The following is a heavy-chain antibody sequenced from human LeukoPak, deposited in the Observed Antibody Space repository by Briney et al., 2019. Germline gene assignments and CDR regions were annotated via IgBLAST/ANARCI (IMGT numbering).Heavy chain of an antibody. V-gene: IGHV4-38-2*02. D-gene: IGHD2-21*01. CDR1: GYSINSGDY. CDR3: ARGDCSGSICYSPMDV. CDR2: IYRSGST. Sequence: SETLSLTCTVSGYSINSGDYWVWIRQPPGMGLEWIGSIYRSGSTNYNPSLKSRVTISVDTSKNQFSLKVSSVTAADTAVYYCARGDCSGSICYSPMDVWGTGTTVTVSS. J-gene: IGHJ6*03.